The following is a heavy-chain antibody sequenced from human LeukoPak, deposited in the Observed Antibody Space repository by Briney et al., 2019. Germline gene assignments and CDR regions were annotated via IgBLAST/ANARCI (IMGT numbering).Heavy chain of an antibody. CDR3: ARVYYGSGKRALWYYYYYMHV. CDR1: GVSFSSSSYY. J-gene: IGHJ6*03. V-gene: IGHV4-39*06. CDR2: IYYSGST. Sequence: PSVTLSLTCTVSGVSFSSSSYYWGWIRQPPGKGLEWIGSIYYSGSTYYNPSLKIRLTISVYTSKNQFALKLSSVSAADTAVHYCARVYYGSGKRALWYYYYYMHVWGKGTTVTISS. D-gene: IGHD3-10*01.